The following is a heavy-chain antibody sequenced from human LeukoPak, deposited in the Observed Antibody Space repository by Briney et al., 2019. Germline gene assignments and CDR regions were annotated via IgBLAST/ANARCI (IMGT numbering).Heavy chain of an antibody. J-gene: IGHJ6*03. CDR3: AKATYCSSSSCKPGLYYYYYMDV. V-gene: IGHV3-23*01. Sequence: GGSLRLSCAASGFTFSIHAMSWVRQAPGKGLEWVSGISESGSNTYYADSVKGRFTISRDNSKNTLYLQMNSLRVEDTAVYYCAKATYCSSSSCKPGLYYYYYMDVWGKGTTVTVSS. D-gene: IGHD2-2*01. CDR1: GFTFSIHA. CDR2: ISESGSNT.